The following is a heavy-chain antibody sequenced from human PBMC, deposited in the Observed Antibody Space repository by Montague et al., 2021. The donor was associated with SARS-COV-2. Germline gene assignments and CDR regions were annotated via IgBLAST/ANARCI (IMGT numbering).Heavy chain of an antibody. CDR2: IYTTGSS. Sequence: SETLSLTCAVSAGSIRDYYWSWIRQPAGKGLKWIGRIYTTGSSDXSPSLQGRVTMSVDTSKNQVSLRLMSVTAADTAVYYCARQVGGGLWYFDLWGRGTLVTVSS. V-gene: IGHV4-4*07. CDR1: AGSIRDYY. J-gene: IGHJ2*01. CDR3: ARQVGGGLWYFDL. D-gene: IGHD1-26*01.